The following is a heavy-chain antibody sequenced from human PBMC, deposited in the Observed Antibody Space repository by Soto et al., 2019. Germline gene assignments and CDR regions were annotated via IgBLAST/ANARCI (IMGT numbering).Heavy chain of an antibody. D-gene: IGHD1-26*01. CDR3: ARTAVEVGATWFEY. CDR1: GGSISSSSYY. J-gene: IGHJ4*02. CDR2: IYYSGST. V-gene: IGHV4-39*01. Sequence: PSETLSLTCTVSGGSISSSSYYWGWIRQPPGKGLEWIGSIYYSGSTYYNPSLKSRVTISVDTSKNQFSLKLSSVTAADTAVYYCARTAVEVGATWFEYWGQGTLVTVSS.